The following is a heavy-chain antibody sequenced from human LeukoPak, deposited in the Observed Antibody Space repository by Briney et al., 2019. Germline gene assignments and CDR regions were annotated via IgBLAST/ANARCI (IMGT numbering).Heavy chain of an antibody. J-gene: IGHJ4*02. V-gene: IGHV1-69*04. CDR3: ARGGSGPFDY. CDR1: GYTFTGYY. CDR2: IIPILGIA. D-gene: IGHD2-15*01. Sequence: SVKVSCKASGYTFTGYYMHWVRQAPGQGLEWMGRIIPILGIANYAQKFQGRVTITADKSTSTAYMELSSLRSEDTAVYYCARGGSGPFDYWGQGTLVTVSS.